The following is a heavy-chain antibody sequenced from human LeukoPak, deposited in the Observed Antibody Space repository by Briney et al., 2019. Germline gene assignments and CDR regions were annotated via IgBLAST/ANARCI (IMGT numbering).Heavy chain of an antibody. Sequence: KPSETLSLTCAVAGDSIRPGGYSWSWIRQPPGKGLEYIGYVYYSGSTYYNPSLKSRLTISVDTSKNQFSMKLRSLTAADTAVYFCARQLGIGGFFDSWGQGTQVTVSS. J-gene: IGHJ4*02. V-gene: IGHV4-30-4*07. D-gene: IGHD7-27*01. CDR1: GDSIRPGGYS. CDR3: ARQLGIGGFFDS. CDR2: VYYSGST.